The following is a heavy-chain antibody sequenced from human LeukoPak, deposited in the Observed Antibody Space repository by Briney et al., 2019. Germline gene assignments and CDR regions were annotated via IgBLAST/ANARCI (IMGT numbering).Heavy chain of an antibody. J-gene: IGHJ4*02. D-gene: IGHD2-2*01. CDR1: GFIFSNAW. CDR2: IKSKADGGTT. CDR3: TTDAAAAAMSLDY. Sequence: GGSLRLSCATSGFIFSNAWMSWVRQAPGKGLEWVGRIKSKADGGTTDYAAPVEGRFTISRDDSKNTVYLQMNSLKTEDTAVYYCTTDAAAAAMSLDYWGQGTLVTVSS. V-gene: IGHV3-15*01.